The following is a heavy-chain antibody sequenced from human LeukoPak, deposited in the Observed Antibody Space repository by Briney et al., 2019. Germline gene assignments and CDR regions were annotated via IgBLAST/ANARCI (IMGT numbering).Heavy chain of an antibody. CDR3: AKVQYYYDSSGYPGDFDY. J-gene: IGHJ4*02. CDR2: ISSSGTTI. V-gene: IGHV3-48*03. D-gene: IGHD3-22*01. CDR1: GFTFSSYE. Sequence: GGSLRLSCAASGFTFSSYEMNWVRQAPGKGLEWVSYISSSGTTIYYADSVKGRFTISRDNAKNSLYLQMNSLRAEDTAVYYCAKVQYYYDSSGYPGDFDYWGQGTLVTVSS.